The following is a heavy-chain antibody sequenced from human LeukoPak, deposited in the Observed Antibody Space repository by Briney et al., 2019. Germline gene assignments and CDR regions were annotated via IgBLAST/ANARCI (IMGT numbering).Heavy chain of an antibody. J-gene: IGHJ5*02. CDR2: IYYSGST. CDR3: ARDSSESNWFDP. V-gene: IGHV4-39*07. Sequence: SETLSLTCTVSGGSISSSSYYWGWIRQPPGKGLEWIGSIYYSGSTYYNPALKSRVTISVDTSKNQFSLKLSSVTAADTAVYYCARDSSESNWFDPWGQGTLVTVSS. CDR1: GGSISSSSYY.